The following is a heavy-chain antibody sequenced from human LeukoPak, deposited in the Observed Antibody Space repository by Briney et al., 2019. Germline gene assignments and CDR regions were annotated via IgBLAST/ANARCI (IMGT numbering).Heavy chain of an antibody. Sequence: ASVKVSCKASGYTFTDYFIYWMRQAPGQGLEWMGWINPTSGGTKYAQDFQGGVTVTRDTTISTAYMELSGLRSDDTAVYYCARLAVFPLWGQGTLVTVSS. D-gene: IGHD3-3*01. CDR2: INPTSGGT. CDR3: ARLAVFPL. J-gene: IGHJ4*02. V-gene: IGHV1-2*02. CDR1: GYTFTDYF.